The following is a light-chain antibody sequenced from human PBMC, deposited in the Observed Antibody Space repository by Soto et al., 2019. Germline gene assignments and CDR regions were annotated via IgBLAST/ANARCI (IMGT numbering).Light chain of an antibody. CDR1: QSISSY. CDR2: AAS. CDR3: QRSYSTPA. J-gene: IGKJ4*01. V-gene: IGKV1-39*01. Sequence: DIQMTQPPSSLSASVGDRVTITCRASQSISSYLNWYQQKPGKAPKLLIYAASSLQSGVPSRFSGSGSGTDFTLTISSLQPEDFATYYCQRSYSTPAFGGGTKVDIK.